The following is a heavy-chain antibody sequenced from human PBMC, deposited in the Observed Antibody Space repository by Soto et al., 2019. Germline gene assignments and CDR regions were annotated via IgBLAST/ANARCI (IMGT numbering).Heavy chain of an antibody. CDR3: ARVTTVTTFGY. Sequence: GGSLRLSCAASGFTFSSYSMNWVRQAPGKGLEWVSYISSSSSTIYYADSVKGRFTISRDNAKNSLYLQMNSLRAEDTAVYYCARVTTVTTFGYWGQGTLVTVSS. CDR1: GFTFSSYS. J-gene: IGHJ4*02. CDR2: ISSSSSTI. V-gene: IGHV3-48*01. D-gene: IGHD4-4*01.